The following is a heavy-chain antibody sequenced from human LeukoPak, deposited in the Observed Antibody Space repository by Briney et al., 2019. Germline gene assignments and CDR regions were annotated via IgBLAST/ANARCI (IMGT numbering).Heavy chain of an antibody. V-gene: IGHV3-66*01. CDR1: GFTVSSNY. Sequence: PGGSLRLSCAASGFTVSSNYMSWVRQAPGKGLEWVSVIYSGGSTYYADSVKGRFTISRDNSKNTLYLQMNSLRVEDTAVYYCARNIDSSGYAPNYWGQGTLVTVSS. CDR2: IYSGGST. D-gene: IGHD3-22*01. CDR3: ARNIDSSGYAPNY. J-gene: IGHJ4*02.